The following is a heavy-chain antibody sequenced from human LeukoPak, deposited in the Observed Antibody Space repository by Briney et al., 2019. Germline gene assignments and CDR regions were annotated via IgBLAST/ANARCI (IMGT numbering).Heavy chain of an antibody. CDR2: IWYDGSNK. CDR1: GFTFSSYG. CDR3: ARDPPIAVATYYFDY. J-gene: IGHJ4*02. V-gene: IGHV3-33*01. Sequence: GGSLRLSCAASGFTFSSYGMHWVRQAPGKGLEWVAVIWYDGSNKYYADSVKGRFTISRDNSKNTLYLQMNSLRAEDTAVYYCARDPPIAVATYYFDYWGQGTLVTVSS. D-gene: IGHD6-19*01.